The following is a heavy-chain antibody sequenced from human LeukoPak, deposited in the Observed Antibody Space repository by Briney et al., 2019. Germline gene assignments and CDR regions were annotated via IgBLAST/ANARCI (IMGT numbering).Heavy chain of an antibody. CDR3: ARNLYSSGYYVQGPWDY. J-gene: IGHJ4*02. Sequence: PSQTLSLTCAVSGGSISSGGYSWSWIRQPPGKGLEWIGYIYHSGSTYYNPSLKSRVTISVDRSKNQFSLKLSSVTAADTAVYYCARNLYSSGYYVQGPWDYWGQGTLVTVSS. CDR1: GGSISSGGYS. CDR2: IYHSGST. V-gene: IGHV4-30-2*01. D-gene: IGHD3-22*01.